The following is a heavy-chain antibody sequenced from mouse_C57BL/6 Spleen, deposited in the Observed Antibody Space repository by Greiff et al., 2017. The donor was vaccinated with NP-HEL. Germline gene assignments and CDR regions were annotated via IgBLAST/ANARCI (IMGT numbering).Heavy chain of an antibody. CDR2: IFPGSGST. CDR1: GYTFTDYY. D-gene: IGHD1-1*01. CDR3: ARAPYYGSSYGYFDV. Sequence: QVQLQQSGPELVKPGASVKISCKASGYTFTDYYINWVKQRPGQGLEWIGWIFPGSGSTYYNEKFKGKATLTVDKSSSTAYMLLSSLTSEDSAVYFCARAPYYGSSYGYFDVWGTGTTVTVSS. J-gene: IGHJ1*03. V-gene: IGHV1-75*01.